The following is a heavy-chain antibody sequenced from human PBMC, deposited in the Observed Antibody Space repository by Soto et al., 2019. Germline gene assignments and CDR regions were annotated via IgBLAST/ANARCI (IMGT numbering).Heavy chain of an antibody. Sequence: QAQLVESGGGVVQPGRSVRLSCAASGFIFSNYGMSWVRQAPGKGLVWVAVISHDGKVKYYADSVKGRFTMSRDNSKNTLYLQINSLSDEDTAVYYGGKESTARVGHMFDIWGQGTMVTVSS. D-gene: IGHD5-18*01. J-gene: IGHJ3*02. CDR3: GKESTARVGHMFDI. V-gene: IGHV3-30*18. CDR1: GFIFSNYG. CDR2: ISHDGKVK.